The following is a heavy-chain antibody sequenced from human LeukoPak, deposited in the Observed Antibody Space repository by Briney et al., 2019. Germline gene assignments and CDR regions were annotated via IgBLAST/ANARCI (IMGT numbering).Heavy chain of an antibody. J-gene: IGHJ4*02. V-gene: IGHV1-2*02. D-gene: IGHD3-9*01. CDR1: GYTFTGYY. CDR3: VPSNDWTYYFDY. Sequence: ASVKVSCKASGYTFTGYYMHWVRPAPGHGLEWMGWINPDSGGTNYAQKFQGRVTMTRDTSISTAYMEVSRLRSDDTAVYYCVPSNDWTYYFDYWGQGTLVTVSS. CDR2: INPDSGGT.